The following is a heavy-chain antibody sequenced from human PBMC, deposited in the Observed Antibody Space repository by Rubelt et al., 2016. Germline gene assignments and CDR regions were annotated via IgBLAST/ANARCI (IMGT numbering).Heavy chain of an antibody. CDR3: ARGRGWLATVVTLRGFDY. CDR1: GGSFSDYY. CDR2: VNHSGST. Sequence: QVQLQQWGAGLLKPSETLSLTCAVYGGSFSDYYWTWIRQPPGKGLEWMGEVNHSGSTNYNPSLKSRVTISLDTSKNQFSLKLSSVTAADTAVYYCARGRGWLATVVTLRGFDYWGQGTLVTVSS. J-gene: IGHJ4*02. V-gene: IGHV4-34*02. D-gene: IGHD4-23*01.